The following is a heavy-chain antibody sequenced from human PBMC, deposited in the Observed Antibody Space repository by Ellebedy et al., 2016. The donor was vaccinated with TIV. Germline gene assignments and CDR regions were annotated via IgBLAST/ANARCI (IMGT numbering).Heavy chain of an antibody. CDR2: IYYSGST. J-gene: IGHJ6*02. V-gene: IGHV4-34*01. Sequence: SETLSLXXPVYGGSFSGYYWSWIRQLPGKGLEWIGSIYYSGSTYYNPSLKSRVTISVDTSKNQFSLKLSSVTAADTAVYYCARGKVATIFGVVITRYGMDVWGQGTTVTVSS. D-gene: IGHD3-3*01. CDR1: GGSFSGYY. CDR3: ARGKVATIFGVVITRYGMDV.